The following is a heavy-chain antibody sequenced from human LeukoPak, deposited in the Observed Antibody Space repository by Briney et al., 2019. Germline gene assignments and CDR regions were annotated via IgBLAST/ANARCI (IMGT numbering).Heavy chain of an antibody. J-gene: IGHJ4*02. CDR1: GYTFNGFY. D-gene: IGHD1-1*01. V-gene: IGHV1-2*02. CDR3: ARDLSTTGTASLGY. Sequence: ASVKVSCKASGYTFNGFYLHWVRQAPGQGLEWMGWINPNSGGTNYAQKFQGRVTMTRDTSTSTVYMELSSLRSEDTAVYYCARDLSTTGTASLGYWGQGTLVTVSS. CDR2: INPNSGGT.